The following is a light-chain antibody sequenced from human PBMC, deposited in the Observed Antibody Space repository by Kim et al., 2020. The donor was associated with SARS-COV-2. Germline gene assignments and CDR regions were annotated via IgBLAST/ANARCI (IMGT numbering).Light chain of an antibody. V-gene: IGLV6-57*02. J-gene: IGLJ3*02. CDR3: QSYDSSKYWV. CDR1: SGSIASNY. Sequence: VTISCTGSSGSIASNYVQWYQQRPGSAPTTVIYEDNQRPSGVPDRFSGSIDSSSNSASLTISGLKTEDEADYYCQSYDSSKYWVFGGGTQLTVL. CDR2: EDN.